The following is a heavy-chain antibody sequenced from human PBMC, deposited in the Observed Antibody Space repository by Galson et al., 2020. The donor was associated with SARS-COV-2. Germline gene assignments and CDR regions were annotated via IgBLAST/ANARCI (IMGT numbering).Heavy chain of an antibody. J-gene: IGHJ6*02. CDR3: TVESSGYYWDYYYYYGMDV. V-gene: IGHV3-15*01. Sequence: GGSLRLSCAASGFTFSNAWMSWVRQAPGKGLEWVGRIKSKTDGGTTDYAAPVKGRFTISRDDSKNTLYLQMNSLKTEDTAVYYCTVESSGYYWDYYYYYGMDVWGQGTTVTVSS. CDR2: IKSKTDGGTT. CDR1: GFTFSNAW. D-gene: IGHD3-22*01.